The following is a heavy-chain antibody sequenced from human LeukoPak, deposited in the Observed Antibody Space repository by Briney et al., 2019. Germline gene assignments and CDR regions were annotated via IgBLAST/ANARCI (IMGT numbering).Heavy chain of an antibody. CDR1: GYTFTSYY. V-gene: IGHV1-46*01. CDR2: INPSGGST. J-gene: IGHJ6*03. D-gene: IGHD3-10*01. Sequence: ASVKVSCKASGYTFTSYYMHWVRQAPGQGLEWMGIINPSGGSTSYAQKFQGRVTMTRDTSTSTVYMELSSLRSEDTAVYYCARDEVRGANYYYMDVWGKGTTVTISS. CDR3: ARDEVRGANYYYMDV.